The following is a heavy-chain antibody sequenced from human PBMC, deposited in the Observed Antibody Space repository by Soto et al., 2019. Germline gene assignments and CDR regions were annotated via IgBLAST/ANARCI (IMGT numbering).Heavy chain of an antibody. J-gene: IGHJ6*02. CDR2: ISYDGSNK. V-gene: IGHV3-30*18. CDR1: GFTFSSYG. D-gene: IGHD6-6*01. CDR3: AKSVYSSSRKIYYYYGMDV. Sequence: GGSLRLSCAASGFTFSSYGMHWVRQAPGKGLEWVAVISYDGSNKYYADSVKGRFTISRDNSKNTLYLQMNSLRAEDTAVYYCAKSVYSSSRKIYYYYGMDVWGQGTTVTVSS.